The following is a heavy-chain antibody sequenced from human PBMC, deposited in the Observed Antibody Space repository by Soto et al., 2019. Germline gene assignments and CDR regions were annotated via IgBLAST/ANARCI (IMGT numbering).Heavy chain of an antibody. V-gene: IGHV3-30*18. CDR1: GFSFSSYG. Sequence: GGSLRLSCAAYGFSFSSYGMHWLRQAAGKGLEWVAVISYDGSNKYYADSVRGRFTISRDNSKNTLYLQMNSLRPEDTAVFYCAKERMEQYQLLPFFDYWGQGTLVTVSS. CDR2: ISYDGSNK. J-gene: IGHJ4*02. CDR3: AKERMEQYQLLPFFDY. D-gene: IGHD2-2*01.